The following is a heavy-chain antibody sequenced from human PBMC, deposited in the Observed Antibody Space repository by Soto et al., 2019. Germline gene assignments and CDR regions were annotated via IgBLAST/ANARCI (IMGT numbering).Heavy chain of an antibody. J-gene: IGHJ6*02. V-gene: IGHV3-49*04. CDR2: IRSKAYCGTT. Sequence: GGSLSLSCKASGFTFGDYAISWVRQAPGKGLEGVVVIRSKAYCGTTEYAVPVKGRFTISRDDPKTIPPLHMISLTPEDTPVFYFTSAHSSINSCYTYCYYYGMDVWGQGTTVTVSS. D-gene: IGHD2-2*02. CDR1: GFTFGDYA. CDR3: TSAHSSINSCYTYCYYYGMDV.